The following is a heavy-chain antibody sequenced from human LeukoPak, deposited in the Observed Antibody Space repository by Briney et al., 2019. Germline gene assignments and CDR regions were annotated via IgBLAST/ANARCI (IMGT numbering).Heavy chain of an antibody. J-gene: IGHJ5*02. CDR2: IFYSGRT. V-gene: IGHV4-39*07. Sequence: SSETLSLTCTVSGGSISSSSYYWGCIRQPPGKGLEWIGSIFYSGRTYYNPSLKSRVTISVDTSKNQFSLKLSSVTAADTAVYYCARSPSEFYSSSWSGTFQAVRWFDPWGQGTLVTVSS. D-gene: IGHD6-13*01. CDR1: GGSISSSSYY. CDR3: ARSPSEFYSSSWSGTFQAVRWFDP.